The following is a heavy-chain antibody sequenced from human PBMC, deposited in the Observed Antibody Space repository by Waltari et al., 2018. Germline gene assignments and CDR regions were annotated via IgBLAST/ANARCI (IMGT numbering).Heavy chain of an antibody. CDR1: GGSFSGYY. Sequence: QVQLQQWGAGLLKPSETLSLTCAVYGGSFSGYYWSWIRQPPGKGLEWIGEINHSGSTNYNPSLKSRVTISVDTSKNQFSLKLSSVTAADTAVYYCAGGISSRLVQGDYWGQGALVTVSS. V-gene: IGHV4-34*01. CDR2: INHSGST. J-gene: IGHJ4*02. D-gene: IGHD6-19*01. CDR3: AGGISSRLVQGDY.